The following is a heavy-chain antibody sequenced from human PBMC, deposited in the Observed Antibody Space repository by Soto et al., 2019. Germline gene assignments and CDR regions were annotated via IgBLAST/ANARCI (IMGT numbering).Heavy chain of an antibody. J-gene: IGHJ4*02. D-gene: IGHD3-10*01. CDR2: IKTDGRET. Sequence: GSLRLSCAAFGFTFRSFWLSWVRQAPGKGLEWVANIKTDGRETHYVDSVKGRFTISRDNPKTSLFLQMNSLRVEDTAVYFCTSDRYPRFYHGSGSYPYYWGQGT. V-gene: IGHV3-7*03. CDR1: GFTFRSFW. CDR3: TSDRYPRFYHGSGSYPYY.